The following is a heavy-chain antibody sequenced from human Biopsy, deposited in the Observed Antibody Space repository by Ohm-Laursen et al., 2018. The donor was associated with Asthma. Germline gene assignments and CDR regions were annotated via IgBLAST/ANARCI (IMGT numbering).Heavy chain of an antibody. CDR1: SGSSGYMRSGNYY. CDR3: ARQKLAAAEGPFDL. V-gene: IGHV4-39*01. J-gene: IGHJ3*01. Sequence: SDTLSLTCGLSSGSSGYMRSGNYYWGWIRQPPGKGLEWVGSIHKNGIGYYKSSLKSQLTISVDTSKNQFSLKVTSVTAADTAVYYCARQKLAAAEGPFDLWGQGTMVTVSS. CDR2: IHKNGIG. D-gene: IGHD6-13*01.